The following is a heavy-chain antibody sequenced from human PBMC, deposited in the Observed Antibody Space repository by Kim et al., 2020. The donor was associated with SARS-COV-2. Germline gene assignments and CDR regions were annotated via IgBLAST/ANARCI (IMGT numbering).Heavy chain of an antibody. D-gene: IGHD3-9*01. CDR2: IYPSDSDT. Sequence: GESLKISCKGSGYSFTSYWIGWVRQMPGKGLEWMGIIYPSDSDTRYSPSFQGQVTISADKSISTAYLQWSSLKASDTAMYYCARPARYYDILTGYYRPGEFDDWGQGTLVTVSS. CDR3: ARPARYYDILTGYYRPGEFDD. J-gene: IGHJ4*02. CDR1: GYSFTSYW. V-gene: IGHV5-51*01.